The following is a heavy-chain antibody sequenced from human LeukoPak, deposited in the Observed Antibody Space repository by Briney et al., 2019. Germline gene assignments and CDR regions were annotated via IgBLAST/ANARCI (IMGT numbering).Heavy chain of an antibody. V-gene: IGHV3-33*06. J-gene: IGHJ4*02. CDR3: AKQQLVTIALDY. CDR2: IWYDGSNK. CDR1: GFTFNSYG. D-gene: IGHD6-13*01. Sequence: SGGSLRLSCAASGFTFNSYGMHWVRQAPGKGLEWVAVIWYDGSNKYYADSVKGRFTISRDNSKNTLYLQMNSLRAEDTAVYYCAKQQLVTIALDYWGQGTLVTVSS.